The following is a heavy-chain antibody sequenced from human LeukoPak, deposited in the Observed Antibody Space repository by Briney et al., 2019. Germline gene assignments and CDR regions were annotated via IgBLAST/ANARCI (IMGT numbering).Heavy chain of an antibody. V-gene: IGHV3-48*02. J-gene: IGHJ6*02. CDR1: GFTFSSYS. CDR2: ISSSSSTI. D-gene: IGHD6-13*01. CDR3: ASRTPGYSSWYVRNYYYGMDV. Sequence: GGSLRLSCAASGFTFSSYSMNWVRQAPGKGLEWVSYISSSSSTIYYADSVKGRFTISRDNAKNSLYLQMNSLRDEDTAVYYCASRTPGYSSWYVRNYYYGMDVWGQGTTVTVSS.